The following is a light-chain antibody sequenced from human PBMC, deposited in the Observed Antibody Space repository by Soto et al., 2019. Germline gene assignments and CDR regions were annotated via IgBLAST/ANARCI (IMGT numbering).Light chain of an antibody. CDR1: QGISSY. Sequence: DIQLTQSPSFLSASVGDRVTITCRASQGISSYLAWYQQKPGKAPKLLIYAASTLQSGVPSRFSGSGSGTEFTLTISSLQTEDFATYYCQQRNSYPITFGQGTRLEIK. CDR3: QQRNSYPIT. V-gene: IGKV1-9*01. CDR2: AAS. J-gene: IGKJ5*01.